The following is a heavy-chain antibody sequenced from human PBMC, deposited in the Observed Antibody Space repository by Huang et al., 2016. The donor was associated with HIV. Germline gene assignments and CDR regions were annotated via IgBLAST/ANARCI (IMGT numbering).Heavy chain of an antibody. CDR3: ARAKDTWDAYDI. CDR2: ISNDGSNN. Sequence: QVQLVESGGGVVQPGRSLRISCAASGFPLNNHAMHWVRQAPGKGLDVVTVISNDGSNNYYADSVKGRFTISRDSSKSTLFLHMTSLRTEDTAVYYCARAKDTWDAYDIWGQGTMVIVSS. CDR1: GFPLNNHA. D-gene: IGHD5-18*01. J-gene: IGHJ3*02. V-gene: IGHV3-30-3*01.